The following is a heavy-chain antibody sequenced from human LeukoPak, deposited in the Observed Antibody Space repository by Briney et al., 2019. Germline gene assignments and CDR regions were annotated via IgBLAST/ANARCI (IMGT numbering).Heavy chain of an antibody. J-gene: IGHJ6*02. CDR3: ARASYYYYGMDV. CDR1: VGSISRYF. Sequence: SETLSLTCTVSVGSISRYFGSWSRHPPGKGLGRIGYIYYSGGATYTPSLKSRVTISVDTSNNQFSLRLSSVPAADTAVDYCARASYYYYGMDVWGQGTTVTVSS. CDR2: IYYSGGA. V-gene: IGHV4-59*01.